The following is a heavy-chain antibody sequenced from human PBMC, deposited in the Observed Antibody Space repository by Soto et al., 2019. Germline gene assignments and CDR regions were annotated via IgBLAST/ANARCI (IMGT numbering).Heavy chain of an antibody. J-gene: IGHJ4*02. Sequence: QITLKESGPTLVKPTQTLTLTCTFSGFSLTTDRVGVGWIRQPPGEALEWLAVIYWDDSKTYRPSLESRLTSTKDTTKNQVALTMTNMDSVDTATYYCAHAYGGRSLHWGQGTLVTVSS. V-gene: IGHV2-5*02. CDR3: AHAYGGRSLH. CDR1: GFSLTTDRVG. D-gene: IGHD1-26*01. CDR2: IYWDDSK.